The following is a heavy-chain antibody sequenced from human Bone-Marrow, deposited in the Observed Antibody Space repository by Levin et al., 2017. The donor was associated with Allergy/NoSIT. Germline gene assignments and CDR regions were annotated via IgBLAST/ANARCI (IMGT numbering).Heavy chain of an antibody. CDR1: GGSISSYY. V-gene: IGHV4-59*01. Sequence: SETLSLTCTVSGGSISSYYWSWIRQPPGRGLEWIAYTHNSGSTNYNPSLKSRVTISVDTSKNQFSLKLSSVTAADTAIYYCARHSNSERYFYYYYMDVWGKGTTVTVSS. CDR2: THNSGST. CDR3: ARHSNSERYFYYYYMDV. J-gene: IGHJ6*03. D-gene: IGHD4-11*01.